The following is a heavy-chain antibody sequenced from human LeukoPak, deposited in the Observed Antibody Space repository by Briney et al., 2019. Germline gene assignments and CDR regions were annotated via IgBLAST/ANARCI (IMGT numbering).Heavy chain of an antibody. J-gene: IGHJ4*02. CDR3: ARSPTGSGWYYFDY. V-gene: IGHV3-48*03. D-gene: IGHD6-19*01. CDR2: ISSSGSTI. CDR1: GFTFSSYE. Sequence: GGSLRLSCAASGFTFSSYEMNWVRQAPGKGLEWVSYISSSGSTIYYADSVKGRFTISRDNAKNSLYLQMNSLRAEDTAVYYCARSPTGSGWYYFDYWGQGTLVTVSS.